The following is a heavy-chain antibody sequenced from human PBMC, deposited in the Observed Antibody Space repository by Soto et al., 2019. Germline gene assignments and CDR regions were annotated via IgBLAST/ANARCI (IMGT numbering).Heavy chain of an antibody. J-gene: IGHJ5*02. Sequence: QVQLVQSGAEVKKPGSSVKVSCKASADTFNSYSLSWLRQAPGQRLEWMGGITPVFGTADYAQSFEDRLTIAADDSTSTVYMELSSLRSDDTAVYCCSISLEGTAVTNWFDPWGQGALVTVSS. CDR1: ADTFNSYS. V-gene: IGHV1-69*01. CDR3: SISLEGTAVTNWFDP. D-gene: IGHD4-17*01. CDR2: ITPVFGTA.